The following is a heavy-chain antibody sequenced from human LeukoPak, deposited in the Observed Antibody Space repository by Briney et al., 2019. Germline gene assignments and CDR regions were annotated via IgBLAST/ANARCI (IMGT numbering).Heavy chain of an antibody. CDR1: GYSISSGYY. D-gene: IGHD3-22*01. V-gene: IGHV4-38-2*02. CDR2: IYHRGST. J-gene: IGHJ3*02. Sequence: SETLSLTCTVSGYSISSGYYWGWIRQPPGKGLEWIGSIYHRGSTYYNPSLKRRVTISVDTSKNQFSLKLSSVTAADTAVYYCARGAYDDAFDIWGQGTMVTVSS. CDR3: ARGAYDDAFDI.